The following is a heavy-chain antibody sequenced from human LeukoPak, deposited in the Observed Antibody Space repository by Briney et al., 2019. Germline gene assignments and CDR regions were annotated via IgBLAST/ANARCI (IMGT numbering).Heavy chain of an antibody. CDR3: ARGGRGAXXXXXXDL. CDR2: VSYIGSI. CDR1: GDSIDTGSYY. Sequence: PSQTLSLTCTVSGDSIDTGSYYWSWLRQHPGKGLEWIGHVSYIGSIYYNPSLKSRVSISVDTSKKQFSLMMTSVTPADTAVFYCARGGRGAXXXXXXDLWGQGXLXTVSS. D-gene: IGHD3-10*01. V-gene: IGHV4-31*03. J-gene: IGHJ4*02.